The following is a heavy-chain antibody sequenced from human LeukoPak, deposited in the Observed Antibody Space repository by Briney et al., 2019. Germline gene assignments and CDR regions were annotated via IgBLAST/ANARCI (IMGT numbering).Heavy chain of an antibody. D-gene: IGHD3-22*01. Sequence: ASVKVSCKASGYTFTGYYMHWVRQAPGQGLEWMGLINPRGGTTNFPQKFQSRVTMTRDTSTSTVYMELSSLRSEDTAIYYCARDRTHYYESSGYYSRWEYWGQGTLVTVSS. J-gene: IGHJ4*02. CDR1: GYTFTGYY. V-gene: IGHV1-46*01. CDR2: INPRGGTT. CDR3: ARDRTHYYESSGYYSRWEY.